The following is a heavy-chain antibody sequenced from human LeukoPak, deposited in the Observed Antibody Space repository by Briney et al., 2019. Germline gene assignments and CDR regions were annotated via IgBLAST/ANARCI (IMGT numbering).Heavy chain of an antibody. Sequence: GSLRLSCAASGFTFSDYWMSWVRQAPGKGLEWIGEINHSGSTNYNPSLKSRVTISVDTSKNQFSLKLSSVTAADTAVYYCARGPGRKWLRYDYWGQGTLVTVSS. CDR2: INHSGST. CDR1: GFTFSDYW. CDR3: ARGPGRKWLRYDY. V-gene: IGHV4-34*01. D-gene: IGHD5-12*01. J-gene: IGHJ4*02.